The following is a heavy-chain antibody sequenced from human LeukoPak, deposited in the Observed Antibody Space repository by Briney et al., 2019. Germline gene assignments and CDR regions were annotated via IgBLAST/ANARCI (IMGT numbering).Heavy chain of an antibody. CDR2: INPNSGGT. V-gene: IGHV1-2*02. CDR3: ARDYYDSSGYGSFDY. D-gene: IGHD3-22*01. CDR1: GYTFTAFY. Sequence: ASVKVSCKASGYTFTAFYMHWVRQAPGQGLEGMGWINPNSGGTNYAQKFQGRVTMTRDTSISTAYMELSRLRSDDTAVFYCARDYYDSSGYGSFDYWGQGTLVTVSS. J-gene: IGHJ4*02.